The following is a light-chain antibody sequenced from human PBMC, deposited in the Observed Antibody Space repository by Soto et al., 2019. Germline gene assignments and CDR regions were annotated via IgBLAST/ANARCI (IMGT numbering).Light chain of an antibody. CDR1: SSDVGSYNL. CDR3: CSYAGSSTLYV. V-gene: IGLV2-23*01. J-gene: IGLJ1*01. Sequence: LTQPASVSGSPGQSITISCTGTSSDVGSYNLVSWYQQHPGKAPKLMIYEGSKRPSGVSNRFSGSKSGNTASLTISGLQAEDEADYYCCSYAGSSTLYVFGTGTKLTVL. CDR2: EGS.